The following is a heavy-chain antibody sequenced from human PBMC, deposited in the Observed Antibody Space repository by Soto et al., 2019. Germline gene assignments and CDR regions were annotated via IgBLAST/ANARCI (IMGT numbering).Heavy chain of an antibody. CDR3: ARDDHYDSSSYNWFDP. D-gene: IGHD3-22*01. Sequence: SVKVTLKASGYTFTSYYMRSVRHAPEQGLEWMGGIIPIFGTANYAQKFQGRVTITADESTSTAYMELSSLRSEDTAVYYCARDDHYDSSSYNWFDPWGQGTLVTVSS. CDR1: GYTFTSYY. CDR2: IIPIFGTA. V-gene: IGHV1-69*01. J-gene: IGHJ5*02.